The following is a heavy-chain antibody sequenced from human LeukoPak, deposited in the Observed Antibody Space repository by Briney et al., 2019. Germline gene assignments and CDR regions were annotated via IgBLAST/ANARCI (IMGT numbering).Heavy chain of an antibody. CDR3: AREVHRDWFDP. Sequence: SETLSLTCSVSGASLSTSPYYWGWIRQPPGKGLEWIGSIYYSGSTYYNPSLKSRVTISVDTSKNQFSLKLSSVTAADTAVYYCAREVHRDWFDPWGQGTLVTVSS. V-gene: IGHV4-39*02. J-gene: IGHJ5*02. CDR1: GASLSTSPYY. D-gene: IGHD3-10*01. CDR2: IYYSGST.